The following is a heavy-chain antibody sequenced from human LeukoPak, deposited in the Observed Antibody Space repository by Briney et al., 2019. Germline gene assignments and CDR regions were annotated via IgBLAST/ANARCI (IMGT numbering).Heavy chain of an antibody. CDR3: ASDVRGGYCSSPSCYTSDAFDI. J-gene: IGHJ3*02. CDR1: GFTFSSYS. V-gene: IGHV3-48*01. D-gene: IGHD2-2*02. Sequence: GGSLRLSCAASGFTFSSYSMNWVRQAPGKGLEGVSYISSSSSTIYYADSVKGRFTISRDNAKNSLYLQMNSLSAEDTAVYYCASDVRGGYCSSPSCYTSDAFDIWGQGTMVTVSS. CDR2: ISSSSSTI.